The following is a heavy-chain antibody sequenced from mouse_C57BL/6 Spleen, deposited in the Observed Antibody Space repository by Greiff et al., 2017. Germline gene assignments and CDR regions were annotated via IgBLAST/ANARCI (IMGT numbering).Heavy chain of an antibody. D-gene: IGHD1-1*01. CDR2: IYPGDGDT. Sequence: QVQLQQSGPELVKPGASVKISCKASGYAFSSSWMNWVKQRPGKGLEWIGRIYPGDGDTNYNGKFKGKATLTADKSSSTAYMQLSSLTSEDSAVYFCARGIYGSSDDWYFDVWGTGTTVTVSS. CDR1: GYAFSSSW. V-gene: IGHV1-82*01. J-gene: IGHJ1*03. CDR3: ARGIYGSSDDWYFDV.